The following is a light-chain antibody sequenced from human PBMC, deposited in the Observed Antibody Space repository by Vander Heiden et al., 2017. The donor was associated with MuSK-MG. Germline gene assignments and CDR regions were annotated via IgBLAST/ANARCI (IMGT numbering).Light chain of an antibody. CDR1: QSVLYSSNNKNY. V-gene: IGKV4-1*01. Sequence: DIVMTQSPDSLAVSLGERATINCKSSQSVLYSSNNKNYVAWYQQKPGQPPKLLIYWATTRECGVPDRFSGSGSGTDFTLTISILQAEDVAVYYCQQYYSTPTFGGGTKVEIK. J-gene: IGKJ4*01. CDR2: WAT. CDR3: QQYYSTPT.